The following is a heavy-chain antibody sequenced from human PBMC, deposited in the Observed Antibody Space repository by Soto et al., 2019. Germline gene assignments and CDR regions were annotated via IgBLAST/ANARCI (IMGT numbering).Heavy chain of an antibody. CDR2: IIPIFGTA. CDR1: GGTFSRHA. D-gene: IGHD3-22*01. Sequence: QVQLVQSGAEVRKPGSSVKVPCKASGGTFSRHAISWVRQAPGQGLEWMGGIIPIFGTANHAQKFQGRVTIIADESTSTVYMDLSSLRSEDTAMYYCARGWGYDSNDYYYAYWGQGTLVIVSS. V-gene: IGHV1-69*01. CDR3: ARGWGYDSNDYYYAY. J-gene: IGHJ4*02.